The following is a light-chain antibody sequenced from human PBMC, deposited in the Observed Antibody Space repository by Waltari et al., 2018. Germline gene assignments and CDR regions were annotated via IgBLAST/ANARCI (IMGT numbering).Light chain of an antibody. CDR2: KVS. J-gene: IGKJ3*01. Sequence: DVVVTQSPLSLPVTLGQPASISCRSRQRLVYSDGNTYLYWFHQRPGQSPRRLIYKVSNRDSGVPDRFSGSGSGTDFTLKISRVEAEDVGVYYCMQGSYWPFTFGPGTKVDIK. V-gene: IGKV2-30*01. CDR3: MQGSYWPFT. CDR1: QRLVYSDGNTY.